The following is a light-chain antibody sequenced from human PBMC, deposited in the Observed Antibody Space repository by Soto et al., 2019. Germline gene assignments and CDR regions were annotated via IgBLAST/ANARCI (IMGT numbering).Light chain of an antibody. Sequence: EIVLSQSPGTLSLSPGERATLACRASHSVSSSYLAWYQQKPGQAPRLLIYGASSRATGIPDRFSGSGSGTDFTLTNSRLEPEDFAVYYCQQYVSSRWTFGQGTKVEIK. CDR3: QQYVSSRWT. J-gene: IGKJ1*01. V-gene: IGKV3-20*01. CDR2: GAS. CDR1: HSVSSSY.